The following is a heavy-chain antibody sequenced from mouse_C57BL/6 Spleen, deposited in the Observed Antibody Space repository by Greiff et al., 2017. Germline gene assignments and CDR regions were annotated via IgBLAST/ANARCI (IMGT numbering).Heavy chain of an antibody. D-gene: IGHD2-4*01. CDR1: GYTFTDYE. J-gene: IGHJ3*01. CDR2: IDPETGGT. Sequence: VQLQQSGAELVRPGASVTLSCKASGYTFTDYEMHWVKQTPVHGLEWIGAIDPETGGTAYNQKFKGKAILTADKSSSTAYMELRSLTSEDAAVYYCTTYYDYGGALFAYWGQGTLVTVSA. V-gene: IGHV1-15*01. CDR3: TTYYDYGGALFAY.